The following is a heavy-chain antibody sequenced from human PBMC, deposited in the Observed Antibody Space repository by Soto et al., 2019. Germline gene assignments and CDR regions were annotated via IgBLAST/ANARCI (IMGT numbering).Heavy chain of an antibody. V-gene: IGHV3-30*03. J-gene: IGHJ4*01. CDR1: GFTFSSYG. D-gene: IGHD5-12*01. CDR2: ISYDGSNK. Sequence: PGGSLRLSCAASGFTFSSYGMHWVRQAPGKGLEWVAVISYDGSNKYYADSVKGRFTISRDNAKNTLYLQMNSLRAEDTAVYYFARFRYGAYHPANYYWGQGAPVTGSS. CDR3: ARFRYGAYHPANYY.